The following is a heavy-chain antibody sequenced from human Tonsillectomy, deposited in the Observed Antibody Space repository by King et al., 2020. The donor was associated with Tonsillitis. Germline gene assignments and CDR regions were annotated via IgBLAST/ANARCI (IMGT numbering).Heavy chain of an antibody. J-gene: IGHJ4*02. CDR2: IYPGDSDT. CDR1: GSIFTTSW. D-gene: IGHD2-2*01. CDR3: VRQGASRGVIDS. V-gene: IGHV5-51*01. Sequence: VQLVESGAEVKKPGETLRISCTGSGSIFTTSWIAWVRHMPGKGLDWMGIIYPGDSDTRYSPSFQGRITISADKSITTAYLQWSSLKASDTAMYYCVRQGASRGVIDSWGQGTLVTVSS.